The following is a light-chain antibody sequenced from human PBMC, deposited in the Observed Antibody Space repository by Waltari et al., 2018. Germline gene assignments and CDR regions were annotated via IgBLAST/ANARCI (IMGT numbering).Light chain of an antibody. J-gene: IGKJ1*01. V-gene: IGKV1-39*01. CDR2: AAS. CDR3: QQRYSTARA. Sequence: DIQMTQSPSSMPAYVGDRVTITCRASQSISSYLNWYQQKPGNAPKLLIYAASSLQSGVPSRVSGRGSGTDFTITISSLQPEDLATYYCQQRYSTARAFGQGTKVEIK. CDR1: QSISSY.